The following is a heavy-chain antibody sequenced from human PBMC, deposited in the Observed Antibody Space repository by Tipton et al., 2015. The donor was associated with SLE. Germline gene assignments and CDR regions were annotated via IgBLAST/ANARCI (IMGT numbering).Heavy chain of an antibody. CDR1: GGSISSYY. CDR2: IYYSGST. D-gene: IGHD3-22*01. J-gene: IGHJ4*02. V-gene: IGHV4-59*01. CDR3: ARDNGGFFSSGSYFDY. Sequence: LSLTCAAYGGSISSYYWSWIRQPPGKGLEWIGYIYYSGSTNYNPSLKSRVTISVGTSKNQFSLKLSSVTAADTAVYYCARDNGGFFSSGSYFDYWGQGTLVTVSS.